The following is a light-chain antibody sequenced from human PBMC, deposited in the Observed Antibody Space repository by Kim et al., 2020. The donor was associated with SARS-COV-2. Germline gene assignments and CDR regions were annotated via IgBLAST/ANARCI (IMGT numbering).Light chain of an antibody. CDR2: AAS. CDR1: QSINTY. J-gene: IGKJ1*01. Sequence: ASVWDRVIITCPASQSINTYLNWYQHKPGRAPSLLIYAASHLQRGVPSRFSATGAGTAFTLTITSLQPEDLATYYCQQSYDTPTTFGQGTKVDIK. V-gene: IGKV1-39*01. CDR3: QQSYDTPTT.